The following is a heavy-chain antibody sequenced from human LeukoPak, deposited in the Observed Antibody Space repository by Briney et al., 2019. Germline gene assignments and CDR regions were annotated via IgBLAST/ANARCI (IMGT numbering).Heavy chain of an antibody. D-gene: IGHD1-26*01. CDR2: IYHSGST. V-gene: IGHV4-38-2*01. CDR3: ARVMDSGSYSDAFDI. J-gene: IGHJ3*02. CDR1: GYSISSGYY. Sequence: KPSETLSLTCAVSGYSISSGYYWGWVRQPPGKGLEWIGSIYHSGSTYYNPSLKSRVTISVDTSKNQFSLKLSSVTAADTAVYYCARVMDSGSYSDAFDIWGQGTMVTVSS.